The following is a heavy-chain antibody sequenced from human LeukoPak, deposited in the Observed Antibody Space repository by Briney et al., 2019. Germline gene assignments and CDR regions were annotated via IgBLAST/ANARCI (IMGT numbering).Heavy chain of an antibody. D-gene: IGHD3-10*01. V-gene: IGHV3-23*01. CDR2: ISGGGSKT. Sequence: GGSLRLSCAASGFTVSSNYMSWVRQAPGRGLEWVSAISGGGSKTHYADSVKGRFTISRDNSKNTLYLEMNSLRAEDTAVHYCAKQVGYYYDSWSSILDYWGQGTLVTVSS. CDR3: AKQVGYYYDSWSSILDY. J-gene: IGHJ4*02. CDR1: GFTVSSNY.